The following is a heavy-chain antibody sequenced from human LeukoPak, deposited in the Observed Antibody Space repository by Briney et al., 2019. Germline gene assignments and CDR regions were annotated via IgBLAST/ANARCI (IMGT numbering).Heavy chain of an antibody. CDR2: IKSKTDGGTT. Sequence: GGSLRLSGAASGLTFSNAWMSWVRQAPGKGLEWVGRIKSKTDGGTTDYASRVKGRFTISRDDSKNTLYLQMNSLKTEDTAVYYCTTGKSSTSPRFDYWGQGTLVTVSS. CDR3: TTGKSSTSPRFDY. CDR1: GLTFSNAW. D-gene: IGHD2-2*01. J-gene: IGHJ4*02. V-gene: IGHV3-15*01.